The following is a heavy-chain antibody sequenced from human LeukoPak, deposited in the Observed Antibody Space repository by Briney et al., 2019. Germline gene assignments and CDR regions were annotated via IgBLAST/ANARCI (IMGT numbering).Heavy chain of an antibody. D-gene: IGHD3-3*01. CDR2: IKKDGSEK. CDR1: GFTFSRYW. J-gene: IGHJ4*02. CDR3: ARVQRVRYFDY. V-gene: IGHV3-7*01. Sequence: GGSLRLSCAASGFTFSRYWMSWVRQAPGKGLEWVANIKKDGSEKYYVDSVKGRFTISRDNAKNSLYLQMNSLRAEDTAVYYCARVQRVRYFDYWGQGTLVTVSS.